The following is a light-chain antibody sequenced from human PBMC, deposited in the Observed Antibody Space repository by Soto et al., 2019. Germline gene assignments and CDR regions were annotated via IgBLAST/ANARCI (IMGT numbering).Light chain of an antibody. V-gene: IGKV1-5*03. CDR2: KAS. J-gene: IGKJ1*01. Sequence: MHMTQSPSSLSSPVRDRVTMTCETSQTISNWLAWYQQKPGKAPKLLIYKASTLESGVPSRFSGSGSGTEFTLTISSLQPEDFATYYCQQYNSYSQTFGQGTKVDIK. CDR3: QQYNSYSQT. CDR1: QTISNW.